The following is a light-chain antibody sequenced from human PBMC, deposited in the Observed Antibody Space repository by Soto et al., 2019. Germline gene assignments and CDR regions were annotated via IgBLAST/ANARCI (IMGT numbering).Light chain of an antibody. CDR2: GAS. J-gene: IGKJ5*01. V-gene: IGKV3-20*01. Sequence: EIMLSQSPGTLSLYPGERATLSCRASQSVSSSYLAWYQQKPGQAPRLLIYGASLKPAGIPDRFSGSGSATDFTLTISRLEPEDFALFYCHQYGSSPITFGQGRLLEVK. CDR1: QSVSSSY. CDR3: HQYGSSPIT.